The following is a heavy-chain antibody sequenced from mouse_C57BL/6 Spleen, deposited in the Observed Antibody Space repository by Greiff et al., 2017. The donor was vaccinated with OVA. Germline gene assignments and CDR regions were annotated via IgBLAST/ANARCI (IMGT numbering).Heavy chain of an antibody. CDR2: ICTGGGST. Sequence: EVKLVESGGGLVQPGGSLKLSCAASGFTFSDYYMYWVRQTPEKRLEWVAYICTGGGSTYYPDTVQGRFTISRDNAKNTLYLQKSRLKAEDTAKYYCARRDKDYAMDYWGQGTSVTVSS. CDR1: GFTFSDYY. V-gene: IGHV5-12*01. J-gene: IGHJ4*01. CDR3: ARRDKDYAMDY.